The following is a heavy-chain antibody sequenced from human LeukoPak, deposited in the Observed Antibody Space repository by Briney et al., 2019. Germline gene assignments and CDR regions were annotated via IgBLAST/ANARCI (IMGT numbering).Heavy chain of an antibody. J-gene: IGHJ4*02. CDR1: GYSISSGYY. CDR2: IYHSGST. D-gene: IGHD3-10*01. Sequence: SETLSLTCTVSGYSISSGYYWGWIRQPPGKGLEWIGSIYHSGSTYYNPSLKSRVTISVDTSKNQFSLKLSSVTAADTAVYYCATRYASGSYHFGYWGQGTLVTVSS. CDR3: ATRYASGSYHFGY. V-gene: IGHV4-38-2*02.